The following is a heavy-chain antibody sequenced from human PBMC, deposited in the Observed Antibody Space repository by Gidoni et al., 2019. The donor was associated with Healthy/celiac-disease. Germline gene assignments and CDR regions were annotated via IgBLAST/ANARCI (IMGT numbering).Heavy chain of an antibody. D-gene: IGHD1-26*01. CDR2: TRDKADGYTT. CDR1: GFTLSDHH. J-gene: IGHJ4*02. V-gene: IGHV3-72*01. Sequence: EVQLVESGGGLVQPGGSLRLPCKSSGFTLSDHHINWVRQAPGKGLEWLGRTRDKADGYTTQHAASVEGRFTISREDSSNSVYLQLNSLNTEDTAMYYCARLPGIVPVAGDFWGQGTLVTVSS. CDR3: ARLPGIVPVAGDF.